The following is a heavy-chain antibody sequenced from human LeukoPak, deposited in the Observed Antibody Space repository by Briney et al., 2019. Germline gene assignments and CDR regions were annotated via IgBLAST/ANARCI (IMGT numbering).Heavy chain of an antibody. D-gene: IGHD2-2*01. V-gene: IGHV4-30-2*05. CDR3: AREFCSTSCLWDNWFDP. CDR2: IYYSGST. CDR1: GGSISSGGYS. Sequence: PSETLSLTCAVSGGSISSGGYSWSWIRQPPGKGLEWIGYIYYSGSTYYNPSLKSRVTISVDTSKNQFSLKLSSVTAADTAVYYCAREFCSTSCLWDNWFDPWGQGTLVTVSS. J-gene: IGHJ5*02.